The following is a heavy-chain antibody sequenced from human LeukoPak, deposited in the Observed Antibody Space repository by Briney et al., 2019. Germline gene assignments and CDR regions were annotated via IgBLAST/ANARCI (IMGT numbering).Heavy chain of an antibody. CDR3: AKDTGLGRRSSGSLDY. CDR1: GFTFSSYG. CDR2: ISYDGSNK. V-gene: IGHV3-30*18. J-gene: IGHJ4*02. Sequence: PGGSLRLSCAASGFTFSSYGMHWVRQAPGKGLEWVAVISYDGSNKYYADSVKGRFTISRDNSKNTLYLQMNSLRAEDTAVYYCAKDTGLGRRSSGSLDYWGQGTLVTVSS. D-gene: IGHD3-16*01.